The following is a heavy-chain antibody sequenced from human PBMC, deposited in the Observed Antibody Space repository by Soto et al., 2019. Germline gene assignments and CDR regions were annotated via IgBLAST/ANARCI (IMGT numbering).Heavy chain of an antibody. J-gene: IGHJ6*02. D-gene: IGHD2-15*01. CDR2: ISAYNGNT. V-gene: IGHV1-18*01. CDR3: AYERGCSGGSCYPKQRRYYYGMDV. Sequence: ASVKVSCKASGYTFTSYGISWVRQAPGQGLEWMGWISAYNGNTNYAQKLQGRVTMTTDTSTSTAYMELRSLRSDDTAVYYCAYERGCSGGSCYPKQRRYYYGMDVWGQGTTVTVSS. CDR1: GYTFTSYG.